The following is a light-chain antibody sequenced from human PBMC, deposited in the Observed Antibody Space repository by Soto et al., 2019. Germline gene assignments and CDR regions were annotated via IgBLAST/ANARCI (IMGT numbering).Light chain of an antibody. CDR2: GAS. CDR3: QQYGSSPIT. Sequence: EIVLPQSPGILSLSPGSRASLSGGASQSISSSFLAWYQQKPGQATRLLIYGASSRATGITDRFSGTGSETDFTLTISRLEPEDFAVYYCQQYGSSPITFGQGTRLEIK. V-gene: IGKV3-20*01. J-gene: IGKJ5*01. CDR1: QSISSSF.